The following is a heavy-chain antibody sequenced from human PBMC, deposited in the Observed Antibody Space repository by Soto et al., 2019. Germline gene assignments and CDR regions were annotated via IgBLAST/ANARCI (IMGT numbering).Heavy chain of an antibody. V-gene: IGHV1-2*02. J-gene: IGHJ4*01. CDR2: INPKSGAT. D-gene: IGHD2-2*01. CDR3: ARDGEYCSRNGCGNFDH. Sequence: ASVKVSCKASGYTFTGYYMHWVRQAPGQGLEWMGWINPKSGATNYAQNFQGRVTMTRDTSISTAYMELSRLRSDDTAVYYCARDGEYCSRNGCGNFDHGGHGPLVTVP. CDR1: GYTFTGYY.